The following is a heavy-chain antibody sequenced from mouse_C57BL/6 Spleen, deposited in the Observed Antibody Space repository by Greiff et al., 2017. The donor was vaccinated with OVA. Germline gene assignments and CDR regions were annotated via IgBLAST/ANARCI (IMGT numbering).Heavy chain of an antibody. CDR1: GYTFTSYW. CDR3: ARGEKLGPFDY. CDR2: IDPSDSYT. D-gene: IGHD4-1*01. J-gene: IGHJ2*01. V-gene: IGHV1-69*01. Sequence: QVQLKESGAELVMPGASVKLSCKASGYTFTSYWMHWVKQRPGQGLEWIGEIDPSDSYTNYNQKFKGKSTLTVDKSSSTAYMQLSSLTSEDSAVYYCARGEKLGPFDYWGQGTTLTVSS.